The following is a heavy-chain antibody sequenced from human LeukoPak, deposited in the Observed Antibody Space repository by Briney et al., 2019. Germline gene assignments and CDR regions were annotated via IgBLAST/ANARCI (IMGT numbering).Heavy chain of an antibody. CDR2: INHSGST. J-gene: IGHJ6*02. Sequence: SETLSLTCAVYGGSFSGYYWSWIRQPPGKGLEWIGEINHSGSTNYNPSPKSRVTISVDTSKNQFSLKLSSVTAADTAVYYCARGRYYDFWSGYYGSYGMDVWGQGTTVTVSS. V-gene: IGHV4-34*01. CDR1: GGSFSGYY. D-gene: IGHD3-3*01. CDR3: ARGRYYDFWSGYYGSYGMDV.